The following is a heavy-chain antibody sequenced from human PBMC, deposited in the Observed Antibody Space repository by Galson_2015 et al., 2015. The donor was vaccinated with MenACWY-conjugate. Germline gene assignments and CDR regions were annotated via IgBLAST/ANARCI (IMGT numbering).Heavy chain of an antibody. Sequence: SLRLSCAASGFTVSSHYMNWVRQAPGKGLEWVSLINSEGNTHYAVSAMGRLTISRDSSKNTLYLQMNTLRAEDTAVYYCATAARGDNPGELYWGQGTLVTVSS. CDR3: ATAARGDNPGELY. CDR1: GFTVSSHY. J-gene: IGHJ4*02. V-gene: IGHV3-53*01. CDR2: INSEGNT. D-gene: IGHD5-18*01.